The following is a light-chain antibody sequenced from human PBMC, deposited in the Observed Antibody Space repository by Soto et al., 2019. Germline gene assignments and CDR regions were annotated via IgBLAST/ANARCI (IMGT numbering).Light chain of an antibody. CDR2: KTN. CDR1: RSNIGSNH. V-gene: IGLV1-47*01. Sequence: QLVLTQPPSASGTPGQRVTISCSGSRSNIGSNHVSWYQQLPPAAPKVLIYKTNQRPSGVPDRFSASRSGTSASLAISGLRSEDEADYYCATWDDSLNTWVFGGGTKLTVL. CDR3: ATWDDSLNTWV. J-gene: IGLJ3*02.